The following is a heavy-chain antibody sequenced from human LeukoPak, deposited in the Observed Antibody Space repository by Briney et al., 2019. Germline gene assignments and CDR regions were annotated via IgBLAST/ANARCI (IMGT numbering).Heavy chain of an antibody. D-gene: IGHD1-7*01. V-gene: IGHV4-34*01. J-gene: IGHJ5*02. CDR3: ARPTSWVNYFDP. CDR2: INHSGGT. Sequence: SETLSLTCAVFGGSFSGHYWTWIRQPPGKGLEWIGEINHSGGTNYNPSLKSRVIISVDTSKNQFSLKLSSLTAADTAVYYCARPTSWVNYFDPWGQETLVTVSS. CDR1: GGSFSGHY.